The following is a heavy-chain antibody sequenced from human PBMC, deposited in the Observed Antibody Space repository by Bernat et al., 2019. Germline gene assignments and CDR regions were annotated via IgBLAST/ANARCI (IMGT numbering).Heavy chain of an antibody. J-gene: IGHJ4*02. CDR3: AKVESHCYDSSGYYSDY. V-gene: IGHV3-30*02. Sequence: QVQLVESGGGVVQPGGSLRLSCAASGFTFSSYGMHWVRQAPGKGLEWVAFIRYDGSNKYYADSVKGRFTISRDNSKNTLYLQMNSLRAEDTAVYYCAKVESHCYDSSGYYSDYWGQGTLVTVSS. CDR2: IRYDGSNK. D-gene: IGHD3-22*01. CDR1: GFTFSSYG.